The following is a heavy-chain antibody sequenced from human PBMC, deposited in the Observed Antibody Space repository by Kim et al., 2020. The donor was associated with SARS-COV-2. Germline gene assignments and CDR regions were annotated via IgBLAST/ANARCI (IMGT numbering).Heavy chain of an antibody. CDR2: T. Sequence: TYYNPSLKSRVTISVDTSKNQFSLKLSSVTAADTAVYYCASITEWELLKSWGQGTLVTVSS. V-gene: IGHV4-39*01. D-gene: IGHD1-26*01. CDR3: ASITEWELLKS. J-gene: IGHJ5*02.